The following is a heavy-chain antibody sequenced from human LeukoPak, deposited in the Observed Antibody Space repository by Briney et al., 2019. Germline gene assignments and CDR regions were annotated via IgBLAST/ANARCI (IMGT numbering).Heavy chain of an antibody. CDR2: ILYDGGNK. V-gene: IGHV3-30*18. J-gene: IGHJ4*02. CDR3: AKVGGSFDY. D-gene: IGHD1-26*01. Sequence: PGGSLRLSCAVSGFTISAYGMHWVRQAPGKGLEWVAVILYDGGNKYYADSVKGRFTISRDNSKNTLYLQMNSLRSEDTAVYYCAKVGGSFDYWGQGTQVTVSS. CDR1: GFTISAYG.